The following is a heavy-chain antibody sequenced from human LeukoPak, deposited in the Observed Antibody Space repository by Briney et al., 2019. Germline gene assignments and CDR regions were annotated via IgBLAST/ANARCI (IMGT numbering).Heavy chain of an antibody. CDR3: ARRDGITMVRGVIITNWFDP. D-gene: IGHD3-10*01. CDR1: GGSVSGYY. CDR2: INHSGST. Sequence: PSETLSLTCAVYGGSVSGYYWSWIRQPPGKGLEWSGEINHSGSTNYNPSLKSRVTISVDTSKNQFSLKLSSVTAADTAVYYCARRDGITMVRGVIITNWFDPWGQGTLVTVSS. V-gene: IGHV4-34*01. J-gene: IGHJ5*02.